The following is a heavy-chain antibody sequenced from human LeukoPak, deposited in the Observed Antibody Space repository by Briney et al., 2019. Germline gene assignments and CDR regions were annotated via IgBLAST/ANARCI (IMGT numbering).Heavy chain of an antibody. CDR3: AKEYDGY. D-gene: IGHD2-8*01. V-gene: IGHV3-30*18. CDR1: GFTFISYG. CDR2: ISKDGSDK. Sequence: GGSLRLSCAASGFTFISYGMHWVRQAPGKGLEWVAIISKDGSDKNYADSVKGRFIISRDNSKNTLYPQMSSLRAEDTAVYYCAKEYDGYWGQGTLVTVSS. J-gene: IGHJ4*02.